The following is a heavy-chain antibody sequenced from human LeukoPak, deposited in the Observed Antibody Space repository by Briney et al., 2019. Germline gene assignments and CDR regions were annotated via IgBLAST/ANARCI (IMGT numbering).Heavy chain of an antibody. V-gene: IGHV4-4*07. Sequence: SETLSLTCTVSSGSISSYYWSWIRQPAGKGLEWIGRIYTSGSTNYNPSLKSRVTMSVDTSKNQFSLKLSSVTAADTAVYYCARGRITMVRGVMDRDAFDIWGQGTMVTVSS. CDR2: IYTSGST. CDR3: ARGRITMVRGVMDRDAFDI. J-gene: IGHJ3*02. D-gene: IGHD3-10*01. CDR1: SGSISSYY.